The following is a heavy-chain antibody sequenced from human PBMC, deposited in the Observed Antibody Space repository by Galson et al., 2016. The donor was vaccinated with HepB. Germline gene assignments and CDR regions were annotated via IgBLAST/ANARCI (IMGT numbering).Heavy chain of an antibody. CDR1: GGSVSSGSYY. CDR2: VYYSGST. Sequence: SETLSLTCTVSGGSVSSGSYYWSWIRQPPGKGLEWIGYVYYSGSTDYNPSLKSRVSISVDTSKNQFSLKLSPVTAADTAMYYCARVTRIAATGTGFDYWGQGTLVTVSS. V-gene: IGHV4-61*01. CDR3: ARVTRIAATGTGFDY. J-gene: IGHJ4*02. D-gene: IGHD6-13*01.